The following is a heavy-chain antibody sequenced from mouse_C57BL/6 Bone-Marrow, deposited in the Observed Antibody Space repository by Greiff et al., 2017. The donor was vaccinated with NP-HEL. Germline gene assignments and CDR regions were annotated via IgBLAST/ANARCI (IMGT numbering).Heavy chain of an antibody. CDR2: INPNNGGT. V-gene: IGHV1-26*01. J-gene: IGHJ1*03. CDR3: ARSGGYYWYFDV. CDR1: GYTFTDYY. D-gene: IGHD1-1*02. Sequence: EVQLRQSGPELVKPGASVKISCKASGYTFTDYYMNWVKQSHGKSLEWIGDINPNNGGTSYNQKFKGKATLTVDKSSSTAYMELRILTSEDSAVYYCARSGGYYWYFDVWGTGTTVTVSS.